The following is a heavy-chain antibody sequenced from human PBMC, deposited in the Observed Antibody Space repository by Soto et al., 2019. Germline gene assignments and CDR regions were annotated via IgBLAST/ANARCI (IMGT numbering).Heavy chain of an antibody. V-gene: IGHV3-21*01. CDR3: ARDFGRGDYVVGGGDY. Sequence: EVQLVESGGGLVKPGGSLRLFCAASGFTFSSYSMNWVRQAPGKGLEWVSSISSSSSYIYYGDSVKGRFTISRDNAENSLYLQMNGLRVEDTAVYYCARDFGRGDYVVGGGDYWGQGSQVTVSS. CDR1: GFTFSSYS. J-gene: IGHJ4*02. CDR2: ISSSSSYI. D-gene: IGHD4-17*01.